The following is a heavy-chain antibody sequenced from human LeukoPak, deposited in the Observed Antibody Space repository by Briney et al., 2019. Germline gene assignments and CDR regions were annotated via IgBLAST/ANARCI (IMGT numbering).Heavy chain of an antibody. Sequence: TSETLSLTCAVYGGSFSGYYWSWIRQPPGKGLEWIGEINHSGSTNYNPSLKGRVTISVDTSKNQFSLKLSSVTAADTAVYYCARDSMNPVWGQGTLVTVSS. CDR1: GGSFSGYY. D-gene: IGHD2/OR15-2a*01. CDR3: ARDSMNPV. V-gene: IGHV4-34*01. CDR2: INHSGST. J-gene: IGHJ4*02.